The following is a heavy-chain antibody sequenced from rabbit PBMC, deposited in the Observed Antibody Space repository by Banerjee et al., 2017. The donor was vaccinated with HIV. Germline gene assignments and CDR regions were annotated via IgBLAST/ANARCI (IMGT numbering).Heavy chain of an antibody. Sequence: QSLEESGGDLVKPGASLTLTCTASGFSFSSNAMCWVRQAPGKGLEWIACIDTGTGDTYYASWAKGRFTISKTSSTTVTLQMTSLTVADTATYFCARGGNGDATYFNFWGPGTLVTVS. D-gene: IGHD6-1*01. J-gene: IGHJ4*01. CDR2: IDTGTGDT. V-gene: IGHV1S40*01. CDR1: GFSFSSNA. CDR3: ARGGNGDATYFNF.